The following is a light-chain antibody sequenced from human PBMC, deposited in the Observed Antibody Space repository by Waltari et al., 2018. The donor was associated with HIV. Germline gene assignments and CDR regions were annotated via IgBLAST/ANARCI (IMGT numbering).Light chain of an antibody. J-gene: IGKJ2*01. CDR3: MQALRSSYT. V-gene: IGKV2-28*01. Sequence: DVVMTQSPLSLSVTLGESASISCRSSQSPLQPVGLYHLNWYLQKPGQSPQLLIFLSSNRASGVPDRFSGSGSGTEFTLKISRVEAEDVGVYYCMQALRSSYTFGQGTKLEIK. CDR2: LSS. CDR1: QSPLQPVGLYH.